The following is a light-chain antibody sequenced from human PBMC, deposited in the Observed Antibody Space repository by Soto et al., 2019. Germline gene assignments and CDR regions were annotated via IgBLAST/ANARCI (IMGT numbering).Light chain of an antibody. CDR1: QSVLFTSNNKNY. CDR2: WAS. Sequence: DIVMTQSPDSLAGSSRESATIKCESSQSVLFTSNNKNYLAWYQQKPGQPPKLLLSWASARESGVPERFSGSGSGTLFTLSISSLQAEDVAVYYCQQYYTLPLNCGGGTKVDIK. V-gene: IGKV4-1*01. CDR3: QQYYTLPLN. J-gene: IGKJ4*01.